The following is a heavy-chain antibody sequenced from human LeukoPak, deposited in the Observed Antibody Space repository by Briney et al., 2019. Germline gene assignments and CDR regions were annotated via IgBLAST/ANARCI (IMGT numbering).Heavy chain of an antibody. D-gene: IGHD2-2*01. CDR2: IRQDGSEK. CDR1: GFTFSSYW. Sequence: PGGSLRLSCAASGFTFSSYWMSWVRQAPGKGLEWVANIRQDGSEKYYVDSVKGQFTISRDNAKNSLYLQMTSLRAEDTAVYYCAKPRILYYCSSTSCHEGGFDCWGQGTLVTVSS. V-gene: IGHV3-7*01. J-gene: IGHJ4*02. CDR3: AKPRILYYCSSTSCHEGGFDC.